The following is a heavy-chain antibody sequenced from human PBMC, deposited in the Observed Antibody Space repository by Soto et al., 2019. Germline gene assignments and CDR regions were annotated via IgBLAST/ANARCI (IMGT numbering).Heavy chain of an antibody. CDR1: GFTFSHYG. CDR3: AKDDGSAAGLYYYYMDV. V-gene: IGHV3-23*01. Sequence: GSLRLSCAASGFTFSHYGMHWVRQAPGKGLEWVSAISGSGGSTYYADSVKGRFTISRDNSKNTLYLQMNSLRAEDTAVYYCAKDDGSAAGLYYYYMDVWGKGTTVTVSS. D-gene: IGHD6-13*01. J-gene: IGHJ6*03. CDR2: ISGSGGST.